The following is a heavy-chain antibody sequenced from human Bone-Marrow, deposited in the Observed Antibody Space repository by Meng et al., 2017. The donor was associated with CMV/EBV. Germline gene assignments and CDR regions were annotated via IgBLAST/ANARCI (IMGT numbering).Heavy chain of an antibody. Sequence: GESLKISCAASGFTFSSYWMSWVRQAPGKGLEWVANIKQDGSEKHYVDSVRGRFTISRDNGKNSLYLQMNRLRAEETAGYYCARGWYSGNSDVGFWGQGTVVTVSS. J-gene: IGHJ4*02. V-gene: IGHV3-7*01. CDR3: ARGWYSGNSDVGF. D-gene: IGHD4-23*01. CDR1: GFTFSSYW. CDR2: IKQDGSEK.